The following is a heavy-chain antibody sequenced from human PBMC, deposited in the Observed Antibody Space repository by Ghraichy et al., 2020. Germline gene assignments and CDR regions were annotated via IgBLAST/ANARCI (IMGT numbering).Heavy chain of an antibody. D-gene: IGHD5-24*01. Sequence: ASMKVSCKASGYTFINYGISWVRQAPGQGLEWLGWITTKSGNTQYGWKFQDRVTMTADTSTSTAYMELRSLRSDDTAVYYCARGINYFDPWGQGTLVTVSS. CDR2: ITTKSGNT. CDR1: GYTFINYG. V-gene: IGHV1-18*01. J-gene: IGHJ5*02. CDR3: ARGINYFDP.